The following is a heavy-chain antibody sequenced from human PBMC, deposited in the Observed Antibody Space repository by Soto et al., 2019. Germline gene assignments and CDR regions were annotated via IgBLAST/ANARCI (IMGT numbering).Heavy chain of an antibody. V-gene: IGHV1-69*13. J-gene: IGHJ3*02. CDR3: ASANHCTNGVCYFRSAFDI. D-gene: IGHD2-8*01. CDR1: GCSFTNYG. CDR2: IIPISDTA. Sequence: SVKLSCEASGCSFTNYGINCVRQAPGQGLEWMGGIIPISDTANYAQKFQGRVTITADESSSTAYMELSSLRSQDTAVYYCASANHCTNGVCYFRSAFDIWGQGTMVTVSS.